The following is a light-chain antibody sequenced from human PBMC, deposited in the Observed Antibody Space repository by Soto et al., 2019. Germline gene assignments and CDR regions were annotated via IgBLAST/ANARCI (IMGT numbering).Light chain of an antibody. V-gene: IGLV2-14*01. J-gene: IGLJ1*01. Sequence: QSALTQPASVSGSPGXSITISCTGTSSDVGGYNYVSWYQQYPGKAPKLMIYDVSNRPSGVSNRFSGSKSGNTASLTISGLQAEDEADYYCSSYTSSSPYVFGTGTKVTVL. CDR3: SSYTSSSPYV. CDR2: DVS. CDR1: SSDVGGYNY.